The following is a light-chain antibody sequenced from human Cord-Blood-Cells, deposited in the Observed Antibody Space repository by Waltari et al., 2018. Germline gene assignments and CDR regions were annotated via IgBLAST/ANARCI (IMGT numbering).Light chain of an antibody. V-gene: IGKV3-20*01. CDR2: GAS. CDR3: QQYGSSPLT. CDR1: QSVSSSY. Sequence: DIVLTQTPGTLSLSHGERATLSCRGSQSVSSSYLAWYQQRPGQAPRLLSYGASSRANGIPDRFSGSGSGTDFTLTISRLEPEDFAVYYCQQYGSSPLTFGGGTKVEIK. J-gene: IGKJ4*01.